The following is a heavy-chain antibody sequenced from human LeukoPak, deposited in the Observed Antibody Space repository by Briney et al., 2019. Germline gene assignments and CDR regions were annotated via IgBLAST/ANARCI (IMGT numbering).Heavy chain of an antibody. Sequence: PGRSLRVSCAGSGFTFSSFAMHWVRQSPGKGLEWVVVISYDGSNKYYADSVKGRFTISRDNSKNTLYVQMNSLRAEDTAVYYCARVGRGYSFNVYYFDYWGQGILVSVSS. D-gene: IGHD5-18*01. J-gene: IGHJ4*02. CDR2: ISYDGSNK. V-gene: IGHV3-30*01. CDR3: ARVGRGYSFNVYYFDY. CDR1: GFTFSSFA.